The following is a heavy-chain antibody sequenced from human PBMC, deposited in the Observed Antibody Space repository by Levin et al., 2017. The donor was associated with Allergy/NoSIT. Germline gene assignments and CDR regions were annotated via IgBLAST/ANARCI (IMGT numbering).Heavy chain of an antibody. CDR1: GYSFTSQW. V-gene: IGHV5-51*01. Sequence: VASVKVSCQGSGYSFTSQWIGWVRQKPGEGLEYMGIIYPGGSESRYSPSFQGQVTMSVDMSVSTAYLHWSSLQASDTAIYYCARLFSSSWSPIDWYFDLWGPGTLVTVSS. J-gene: IGHJ2*01. D-gene: IGHD6-13*01. CDR3: ARLFSSSWSPIDWYFDL. CDR2: IYPGGSES.